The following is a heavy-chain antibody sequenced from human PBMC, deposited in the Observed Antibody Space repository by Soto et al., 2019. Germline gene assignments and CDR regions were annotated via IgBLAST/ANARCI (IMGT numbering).Heavy chain of an antibody. D-gene: IGHD6-19*01. CDR1: GGSFSGYY. V-gene: IGHV4-34*01. CDR2: INHSGST. Sequence: QVQLQQWGAGLLKPSETLSLTCAVYGGSFSGYYWSWIRQPPGKGLEWIGEINHSGSTNYNPSLKSRVTISVDTSKNQFSLKLSSVTAADTAVYYCARSLTGYSSGWRPGSGAYYFDYWGQGTLVTVSS. CDR3: ARSLTGYSSGWRPGSGAYYFDY. J-gene: IGHJ4*02.